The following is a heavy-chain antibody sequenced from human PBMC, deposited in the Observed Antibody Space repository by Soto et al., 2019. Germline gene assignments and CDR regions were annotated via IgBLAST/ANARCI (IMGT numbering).Heavy chain of an antibody. V-gene: IGHV1-46*03. D-gene: IGHD6-6*01. J-gene: IGHJ1*01. CDR1: GYTFTNYY. CDR3: TAGAPRRAPFQQ. Sequence: ASVKVSCKASGYTFTNYYIHWVRQAPGQGLEWMGIINPSTGSTTYAQKFQGRVTLTRDTSTSTVYMDLSSLKTEDTAVYHCTAGAPRRAPFQQWGQGTLVTVSS. CDR2: INPSTGST.